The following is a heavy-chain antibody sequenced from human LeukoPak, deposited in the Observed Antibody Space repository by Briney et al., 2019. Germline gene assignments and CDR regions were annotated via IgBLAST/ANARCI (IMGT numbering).Heavy chain of an antibody. CDR1: GFTFSSYG. V-gene: IGHV3-30*18. Sequence: QTGGSLRLSCAASGFTFSSYGMHWVRQAPGKGLEWVAVISYDGSNKYYADSVKGRFTISRDNSKNTLYLQMNSLRAEDTAVYYCAKDGVVYYYDSSGYYYFDYWGQGTLVTASS. CDR2: ISYDGSNK. D-gene: IGHD3-22*01. CDR3: AKDGVVYYYDSSGYYYFDY. J-gene: IGHJ4*02.